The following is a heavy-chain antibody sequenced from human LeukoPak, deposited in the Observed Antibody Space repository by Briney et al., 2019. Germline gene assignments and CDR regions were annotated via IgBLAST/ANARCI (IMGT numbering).Heavy chain of an antibody. J-gene: IGHJ4*02. CDR3: ARGRYSGSYYFPLFTDY. V-gene: IGHV4-59*12. Sequence: PSETLSLTCTVSGGSISSYYWSWIRQPPGKGLEWIGYIYYSGSTNYNPSLKSRVTISVDTSKNQFSLKLSSVTAADTAVYYCARGRYSGSYYFPLFTDYWGQGTLVTVSS. D-gene: IGHD1-26*01. CDR2: IYYSGST. CDR1: GGSISSYY.